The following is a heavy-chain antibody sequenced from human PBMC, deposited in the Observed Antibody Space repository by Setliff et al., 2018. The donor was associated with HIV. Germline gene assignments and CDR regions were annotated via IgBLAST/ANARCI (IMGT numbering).Heavy chain of an antibody. Sequence: LRLSCAASGFTFSNAWMSWVRQAPGKGLEWVGRIKSKTDGETEDYAAPVKGRFTISRDDSRSTLYLQMNSLRAEDTAVYSCARARGGNSEWSYWGQGTLVTVSS. D-gene: IGHD2-15*01. J-gene: IGHJ4*02. CDR1: GFTFSNAW. CDR3: ARARGGNSEWSY. V-gene: IGHV3-15*05. CDR2: IKSKTDGETE.